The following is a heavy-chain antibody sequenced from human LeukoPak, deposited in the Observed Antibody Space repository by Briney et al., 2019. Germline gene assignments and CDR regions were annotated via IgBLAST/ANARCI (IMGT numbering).Heavy chain of an antibody. V-gene: IGHV1-2*02. Sequence: ASVKVSCKASGGTFSSYAISWVRQAPGQGLEWMGWINPNSGGTNYAQKFQGRVTMTRDTSISTAYMELSRLRSDDTAVYYCAREILDSSSSLFIYYMDVWGKGTTVTVSS. CDR2: INPNSGGT. CDR3: AREILDSSSSLFIYYMDV. J-gene: IGHJ6*03. D-gene: IGHD6-6*01. CDR1: GGTFSSYA.